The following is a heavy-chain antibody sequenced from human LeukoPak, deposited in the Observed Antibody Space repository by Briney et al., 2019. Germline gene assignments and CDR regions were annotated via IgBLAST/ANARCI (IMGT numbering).Heavy chain of an antibody. Sequence: GGSLRLSCAASGFTFSTYWMSWVRPAPGKGLEWVANIQQDGSEKYYVDSVKGRFTISRDNAKNSLYLQMNSLTAEDTAVYYCARVSHFWSGVDYWGQGTLVTVSS. D-gene: IGHD3-3*02. CDR3: ARVSHFWSGVDY. CDR2: IQQDGSEK. CDR1: GFTFSTYW. J-gene: IGHJ4*02. V-gene: IGHV3-7*01.